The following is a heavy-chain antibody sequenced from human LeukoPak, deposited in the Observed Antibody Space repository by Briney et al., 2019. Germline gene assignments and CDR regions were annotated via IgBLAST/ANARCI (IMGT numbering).Heavy chain of an antibody. CDR2: INHSGST. CDR1: GGSFSGYY. D-gene: IGHD6-6*01. Sequence: SETLSLTCAVYGGSFSGYYWSWIRQPPGKGLEWIGEINHSGSTNYNPSLKSRVTISVDTSKNQFSLKLSSVTAADTAVYFCARSYGSYVLDYWGQGSLVIVSS. J-gene: IGHJ4*02. V-gene: IGHV4-34*01. CDR3: ARSYGSYVLDY.